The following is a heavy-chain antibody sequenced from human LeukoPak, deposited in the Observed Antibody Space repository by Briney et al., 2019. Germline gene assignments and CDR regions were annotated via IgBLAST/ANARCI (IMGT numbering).Heavy chain of an antibody. D-gene: IGHD3-3*01. CDR1: GYTFTSYD. CDR2: MNPNSGNT. CDR3: AAGSYYDFWSGYKGRNWFDP. J-gene: IGHJ5*02. V-gene: IGHV1-8*01. Sequence: ASVKVSCKASGYTFTSYDINWVRQATGQGLEWMGWMNPNSGNTGYAQKFQGRVTTTRNTSISTAYMELSSLRSEDTAVYYCAAGSYYDFWSGYKGRNWFDPWGQGTLVTVSS.